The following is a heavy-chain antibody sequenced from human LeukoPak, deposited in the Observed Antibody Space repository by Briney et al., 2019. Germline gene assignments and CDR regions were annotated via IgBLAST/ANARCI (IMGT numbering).Heavy chain of an antibody. CDR3: ARTYSTSWYNLDY. V-gene: IGHV5-51*01. Sequence: GESLKISCKGSGYRFTSYWIAWVRQMPGKGLEWMEIIYPGDSDTRYSPSFQGQVTISVDNAISTAYLQWSSLKASDPAIYYCARTYSTSWYNLDYWGQGTLVTVSS. CDR2: IYPGDSDT. J-gene: IGHJ4*02. CDR1: GYRFTSYW. D-gene: IGHD6-13*01.